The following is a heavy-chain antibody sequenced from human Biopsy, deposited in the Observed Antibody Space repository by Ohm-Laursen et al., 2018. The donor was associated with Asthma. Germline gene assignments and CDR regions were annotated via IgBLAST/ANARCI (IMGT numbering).Heavy chain of an antibody. D-gene: IGHD3-9*01. CDR2: INAGNGNT. V-gene: IGHV1-3*01. J-gene: IGHJ3*01. CDR1: GYTFISYA. Sequence: EAPVTASCKASGYTFISYAIHWVRQAPGQRLEWMGWINAGNGNTKHSQKFQGRVTITRDTSASTAYVDLRSLRSEDTAMYYCARTYYDFLTGQVNDAFALWGQGTVVTVSS. CDR3: ARTYYDFLTGQVNDAFAL.